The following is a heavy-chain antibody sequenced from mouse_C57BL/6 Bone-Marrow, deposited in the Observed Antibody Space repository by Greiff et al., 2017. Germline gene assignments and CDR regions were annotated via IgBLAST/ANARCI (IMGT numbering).Heavy chain of an antibody. Sequence: QVQLQQSGPELVKPGASVKISCKASGYAFSSSWMNWVKQRPGKGLEWIGRIYPGDGDTNYNGKFKGKATLTADKSSSTAYMQLSSLTSEDSAVYFGARRLRAWFAYRGQGTLVTVSA. CDR2: IYPGDGDT. V-gene: IGHV1-82*01. J-gene: IGHJ3*01. CDR3: ARRLRAWFAY. CDR1: GYAFSSSW. D-gene: IGHD1-1*01.